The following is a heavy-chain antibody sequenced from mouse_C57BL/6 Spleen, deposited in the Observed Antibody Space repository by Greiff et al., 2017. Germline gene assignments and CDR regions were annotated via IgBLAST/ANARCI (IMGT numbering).Heavy chain of an antibody. Sequence: VKLQESGPALVKPAASVKISCKASGYAFSSSWMNWVKQRPGKGLEWIGRMYPGDGDTNYNGKFKGKATLTADKSSSTAYMQLSSLTSEDSAVYFCAKWNWDDYAMDYWGQGTSVTVSS. CDR3: AKWNWDDYAMDY. CDR2: MYPGDGDT. CDR1: GYAFSSSW. J-gene: IGHJ4*01. V-gene: IGHV1-82*01. D-gene: IGHD4-1*01.